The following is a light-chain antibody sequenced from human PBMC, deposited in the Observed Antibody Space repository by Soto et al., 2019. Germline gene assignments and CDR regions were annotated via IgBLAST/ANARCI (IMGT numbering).Light chain of an antibody. J-gene: IGKJ3*01. CDR1: QSLTSY. V-gene: IGKV3D-15*02. CDR3: QQYDASPLT. CDR2: AAS. Sequence: EIVMTQSPATLSVSPGETATLSCRASQSLTSYLAWYQQKPGQTPRLLIYAASTRDTDIPDRFNGSGSGTDFALTISRLEPEDFALYYCQQYDASPLTFGPGTKVDIK.